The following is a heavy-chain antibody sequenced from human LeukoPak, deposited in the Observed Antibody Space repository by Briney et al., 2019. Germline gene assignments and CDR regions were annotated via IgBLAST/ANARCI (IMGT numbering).Heavy chain of an antibody. J-gene: IGHJ4*02. V-gene: IGHV3-21*01. Sequence: GGSLRLSCAASGFTFSSYSMNWVRQAPGKGLEWVSSISSSSSYIYYADSVKGRFTISRDNAKNSLYLQVNSLRAEDTAVYYCARDPSWWELDYWGQGTLVTVSS. CDR1: GFTFSSYS. D-gene: IGHD1-26*01. CDR3: ARDPSWWELDY. CDR2: ISSSSSYI.